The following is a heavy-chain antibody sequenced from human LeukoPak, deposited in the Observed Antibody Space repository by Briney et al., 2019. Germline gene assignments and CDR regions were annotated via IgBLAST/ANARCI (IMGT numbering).Heavy chain of an antibody. CDR1: GFTFSSYG. J-gene: IGHJ4*02. Sequence: PGRSLRLSCAASGFTFSSYGMHWVRQAPGKGLEWVAVIWYDGTNKCYADSVKGRFTISRDNSKNTLYLQMNSLRAEDTAVYYCARSGYDSSGYYFDYWGQGTLVTVSS. CDR2: IWYDGTNK. V-gene: IGHV3-33*01. CDR3: ARSGYDSSGYYFDY. D-gene: IGHD3-22*01.